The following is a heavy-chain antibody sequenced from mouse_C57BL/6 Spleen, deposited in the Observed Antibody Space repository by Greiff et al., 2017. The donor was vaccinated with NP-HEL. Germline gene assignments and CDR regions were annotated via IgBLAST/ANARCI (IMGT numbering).Heavy chain of an antibody. J-gene: IGHJ3*01. V-gene: IGHV1-26*01. CDR1: GYTFTDYY. CDR3: ASNSSGYSGGFAY. D-gene: IGHD3-2*02. Sequence: VQLQQSGPELVKPGASVKISCKASGYTFTDYYMNWVKQSHGKSLEWIGDINPNNGGTSYNQKFKGKATLTLDKSSSTAYMELRSLTSEDSAVYYCASNSSGYSGGFAYWGQGTLVTVSA. CDR2: INPNNGGT.